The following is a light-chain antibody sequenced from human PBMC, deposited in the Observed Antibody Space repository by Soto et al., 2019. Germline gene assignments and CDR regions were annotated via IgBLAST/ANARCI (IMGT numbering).Light chain of an antibody. Sequence: EIVMTQSPATLSVSPGERATLSCRASQSVSGNLAWYQQQPGQAPRLLIYGASTRATGIPARFSGSGSGTDFTLTISSLQSEDFAVYYCQQYNNWPGTFGQGTKVEIK. CDR2: GAS. V-gene: IGKV3-15*01. J-gene: IGKJ1*01. CDR3: QQYNNWPGT. CDR1: QSVSGN.